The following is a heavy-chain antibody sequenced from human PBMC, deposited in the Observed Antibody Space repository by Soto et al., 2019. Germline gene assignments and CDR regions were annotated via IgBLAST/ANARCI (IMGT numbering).Heavy chain of an antibody. D-gene: IGHD4-17*01. J-gene: IGHJ5*02. CDR1: GFTFSSYD. Sequence: GGSLRLSCAASGFTFSSYDMHWVRQATGKGLEWVSAIGTAGDTYYPGSVKGRFTIPRENAKNSLYLQMNSLRAGDTAVYYCARGDYHNYGDHGNWFDPWGQGTLVTVSS. CDR2: IGTAGDT. CDR3: ARGDYHNYGDHGNWFDP. V-gene: IGHV3-13*01.